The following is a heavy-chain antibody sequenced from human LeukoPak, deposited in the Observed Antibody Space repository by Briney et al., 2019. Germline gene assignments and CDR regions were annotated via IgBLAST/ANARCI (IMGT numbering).Heavy chain of an antibody. CDR2: FNPNTADT. D-gene: IGHD2-15*01. J-gene: IGHJ4*02. Sequence: ASVKVSCKASGYLFTAYYIHWVRQAPGQGLEWMGWFNPNTADTYSTQKFQGRVTMTRDTSINTVYMELSRLRSDDTAVYYCARGSVVVNATPGFWGQGTLVTVSS. CDR3: ARGSVVVNATPGF. CDR1: GYLFTAYY. V-gene: IGHV1-2*02.